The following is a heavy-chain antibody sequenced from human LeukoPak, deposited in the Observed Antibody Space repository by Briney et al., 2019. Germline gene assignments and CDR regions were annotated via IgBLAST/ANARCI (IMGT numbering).Heavy chain of an antibody. CDR2: ISSGGTTA. CDR3: ARDRGLKTYYDILTGYYADY. CDR1: GFTFSSYE. V-gene: IGHV3-48*03. J-gene: IGHJ4*02. Sequence: PGGSLRLSCAASGFTFSSYEMNWVRRAPGKGLEWLSYISSGGTTAYYADSVKGRFTISRDNAKNALYLQMNSLRAEDTAVYFCARDRGLKTYYDILTGYYADYWGQGTLVTVSS. D-gene: IGHD3-9*01.